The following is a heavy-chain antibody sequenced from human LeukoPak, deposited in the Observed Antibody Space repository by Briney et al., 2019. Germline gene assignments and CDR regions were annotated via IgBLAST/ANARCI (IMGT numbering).Heavy chain of an antibody. Sequence: GGSLRLSCAASGFTLSTYGMNWVRQAPGKGLEWVSSISSSSSYIYYADSVKGRFTISRDNAKNSLYLQINSLRAEDTAVYYCARGGESWFDPWGQGTLVTVSS. CDR3: ARGGESWFDP. CDR1: GFTLSTYG. CDR2: ISSSSSYI. J-gene: IGHJ5*02. D-gene: IGHD7-27*01. V-gene: IGHV3-21*01.